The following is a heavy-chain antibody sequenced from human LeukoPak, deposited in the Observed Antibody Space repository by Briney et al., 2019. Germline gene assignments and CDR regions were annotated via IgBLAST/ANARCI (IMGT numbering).Heavy chain of an antibody. CDR3: ASQYYYGSGSGYYYGMDV. J-gene: IGHJ6*02. V-gene: IGHV4-59*08. CDR2: IYYSGGT. CDR1: GGSISSYY. Sequence: PSETLSLTCTVSGGSISSYYWSWIRQPPGKGLEWIGYIYYSGGTNYNPSLKSRVTISVDTSKNQFSLKLSSVTAADTAVYYCASQYYYGSGSGYYYGMDVWGQGTTVTVSS. D-gene: IGHD3-10*01.